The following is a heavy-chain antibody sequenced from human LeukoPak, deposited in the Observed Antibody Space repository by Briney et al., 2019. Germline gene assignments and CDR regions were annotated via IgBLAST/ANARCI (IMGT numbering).Heavy chain of an antibody. D-gene: IGHD2-2*03. CDR3: ARGRWKTGMDSPYYFDF. CDR1: GASIRNYY. Sequence: PSETLSLTCTVSGASIRNYYWSWIRQSAGKGLEWIVRTHTSGSANYNPSLKSRVTMSVDTSKNQFSLKLTSVTAAGTAVYYCARGRWKTGMDSPYYFDFWGQGTLVTVSS. J-gene: IGHJ4*02. V-gene: IGHV4-4*07. CDR2: THTSGSA.